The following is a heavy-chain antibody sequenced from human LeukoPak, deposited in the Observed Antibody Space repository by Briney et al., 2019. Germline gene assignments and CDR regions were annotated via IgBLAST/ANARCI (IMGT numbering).Heavy chain of an antibody. Sequence: TGGSLRLSCAASGFTFSSYWVHWVRHAPGKGLVWVSRLNTDGSTKTYADSVKGRFTISRDNAKNSLYLQMNSLRAEDTAVYYCAMQRFLDYWGQGTLVTVFS. CDR2: LNTDGSTK. CDR1: GFTFSSYW. J-gene: IGHJ4*02. D-gene: IGHD3-3*01. CDR3: AMQRFLDY. V-gene: IGHV3-74*01.